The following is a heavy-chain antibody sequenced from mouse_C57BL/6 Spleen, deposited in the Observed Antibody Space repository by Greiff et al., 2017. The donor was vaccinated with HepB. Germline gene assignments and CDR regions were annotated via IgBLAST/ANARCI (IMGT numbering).Heavy chain of an antibody. D-gene: IGHD1-1*01. CDR1: GYTFTSYW. Sequence: VQLQQSGAELVKPGASVKLSCKASGYTFTSYWMHWVKQRPGQGLEWIGMIHPNSGSTNYNEKFKSKATLTVDKSSSTAYMQLSSLTSEDSAVYYCASPTVVATWYFDVWGTGTTVTVSS. CDR3: ASPTVVATWYFDV. V-gene: IGHV1-64*01. J-gene: IGHJ1*03. CDR2: IHPNSGST.